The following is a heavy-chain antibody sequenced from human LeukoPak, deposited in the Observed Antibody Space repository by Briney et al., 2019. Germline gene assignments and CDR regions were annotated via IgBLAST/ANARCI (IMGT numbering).Heavy chain of an antibody. CDR3: ARWTSGI. CDR2: IYHGEST. J-gene: IGHJ4*02. Sequence: SETLSLTCAVSGSSISGGYYWGWIRQPPGKGLEWIGTIYHGESTYYNPSLKSRVTISVDTSKNQFSLKLSSVTAADTAVYYCARWTSGIWGQGTLVTVSS. CDR1: GSSISGGYY. V-gene: IGHV4-38-2*01. D-gene: IGHD1-26*01.